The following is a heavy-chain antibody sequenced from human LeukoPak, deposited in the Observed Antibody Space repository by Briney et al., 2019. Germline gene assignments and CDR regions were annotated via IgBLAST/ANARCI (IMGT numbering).Heavy chain of an antibody. CDR2: IIPSFGTA. CDR1: GYTFTSYA. J-gene: IGHJ4*02. V-gene: IGHV1-69*13. CDR3: ARGHYDILTGYYTTTGDY. Sequence: ASVKVSCKASGYTFTSYAMNWVRQALGQGLEWMGGIIPSFGTANYAQKFQGRVTITADESTSTAYMELSSLRSEDTAVYYCARGHYDILTGYYTTTGDYWGQGTLVTVSS. D-gene: IGHD3-9*01.